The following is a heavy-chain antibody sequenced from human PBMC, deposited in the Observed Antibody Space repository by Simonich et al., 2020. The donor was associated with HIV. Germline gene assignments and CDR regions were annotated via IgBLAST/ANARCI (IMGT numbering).Heavy chain of an antibody. J-gene: IGHJ6*03. CDR1: SGSFSGYY. Sequence: QVQLQQWGAGLLKPSETLSLTCAVYSGSFSGYYWSWIRQSPGKGLEWIGEITYRGRTNYNPSLKSRVTISVDTSKKQFSLNLSSVTAADTAVYYCARQGSSGPYYYYMDLWGTGTKVTVSS. V-gene: IGHV4-34*01. D-gene: IGHD3-22*01. CDR3: ARQGSSGPYYYYMDL. CDR2: ITYRGRT.